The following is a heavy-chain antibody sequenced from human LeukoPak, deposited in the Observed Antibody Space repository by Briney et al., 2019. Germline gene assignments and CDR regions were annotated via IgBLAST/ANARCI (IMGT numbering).Heavy chain of an antibody. D-gene: IGHD2/OR15-2a*01. CDR1: GWSFSGYY. V-gene: IGHV4-34*01. CDR2: INHSGST. Sequence: SETLSLTCAVYGWSFSGYYWSCIRQPPGKGLVWIGEINHSGSTNYNPSLKSRVTISVDTSKNQFSLKLSSVTAADTAVYYCAIGRWVSTIHGYYFDYWGQGTLVTVSS. J-gene: IGHJ4*02. CDR3: AIGRWVSTIHGYYFDY.